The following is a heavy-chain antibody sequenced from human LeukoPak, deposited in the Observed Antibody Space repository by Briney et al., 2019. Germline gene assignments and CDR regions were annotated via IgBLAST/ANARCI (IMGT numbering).Heavy chain of an antibody. J-gene: IGHJ5*02. CDR3: AREPGFDSSGYLNWLDP. CDR1: GGSISSYY. CDR2: ISYSGST. D-gene: IGHD3-22*01. Sequence: SETLSLTCTGSGGSISSYYWSWIRQPPGKGLEWIACISYSGSTKYNPSLKSRVTISVDTSKNQLSLKLSSVTAADTAVYYCAREPGFDSSGYLNWLDPWGQGTLVTVSS. V-gene: IGHV4-59*01.